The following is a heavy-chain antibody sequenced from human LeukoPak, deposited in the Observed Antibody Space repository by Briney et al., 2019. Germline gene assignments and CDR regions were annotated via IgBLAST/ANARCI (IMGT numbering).Heavy chain of an antibody. D-gene: IGHD3-10*01. CDR1: GDSVSGGSAG. CDR2: IYYRSKWHS. Sequence: SQTLSLTCAISGDSVSGGSAGWNWIRQSPSRGLEWLGRIYYRSKWHSDYAISVKSRITISPDTSRNQFSLQLNSVTHDDTAVYYCTGGGLVRGSLHWFDPWGQGTLVTVSS. CDR3: TGGGLVRGSLHWFDP. J-gene: IGHJ5*02. V-gene: IGHV6-1*01.